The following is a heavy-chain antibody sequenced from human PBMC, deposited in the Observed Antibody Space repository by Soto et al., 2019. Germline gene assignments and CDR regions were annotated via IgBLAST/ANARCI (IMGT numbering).Heavy chain of an antibody. V-gene: IGHV1-69*01. CDR1: GGTFNTYA. J-gene: IGHJ4*02. CDR3: AKEAGDH. D-gene: IGHD3-10*01. Sequence: QMQLVQSGAEVKERGSSVKISCKTSGGTFNTYALTWVRQAPGQGLEWIGGIIPIFGIKNVAQRFQGRVTLNADESLTTAYMEMTSLRSDDPAVYYCAKEAGDHWGQGTLVTVSS. CDR2: IIPIFGIK.